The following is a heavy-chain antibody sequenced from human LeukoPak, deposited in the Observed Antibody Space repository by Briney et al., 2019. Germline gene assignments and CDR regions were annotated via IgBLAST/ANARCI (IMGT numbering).Heavy chain of an antibody. CDR1: GFIFSSYW. D-gene: IGHD3-22*01. J-gene: IGHJ3*02. Sequence: GGSLRVSCAASGFIFSSYWMHWVRHAPGKGLAWVSRINTDGSSTSYADSVKGRFTIYRDNAKNTLYLQMNSLRAEVTAVYYCARDLGVSDRAFDIWGQGTMVTVSS. CDR3: ARDLGVSDRAFDI. CDR2: INTDGSST. V-gene: IGHV3-74*01.